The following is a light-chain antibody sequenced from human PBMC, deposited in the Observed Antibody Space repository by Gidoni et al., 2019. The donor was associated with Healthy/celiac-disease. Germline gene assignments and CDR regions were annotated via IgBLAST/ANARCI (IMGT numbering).Light chain of an antibody. CDR1: SGHSSYA. CDR3: QTWGTGIQV. V-gene: IGLV4-69*01. Sequence: QLVLTQSPSASASLGASVKLTCTLSSGHSSYAIAWHQQQPEKGPRYLMKHSSSHSKGDGIPDRFSGSSSGAERYLTISSLQSEDEADYYCQTWGTGIQVFGGGTKLTVL. CDR2: HSSSH. J-gene: IGLJ3*02.